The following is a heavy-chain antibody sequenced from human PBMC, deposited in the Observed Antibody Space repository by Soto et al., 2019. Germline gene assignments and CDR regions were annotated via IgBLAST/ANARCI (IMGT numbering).Heavy chain of an antibody. CDR2: IYSGGST. CDR3: AKRHSATWLFDY. J-gene: IGHJ4*02. Sequence: PSETLSLTCTVSGGAISGRSNYWGWVRQSPGKGLEWIGSIYSGGSTYYNPSLKSRVIMSVDTSQNQFSLKLNSVTAADTAVYFCAKRHSATWLFDYWGLGTLVTVSS. CDR1: GGAISGRSNY. D-gene: IGHD2-15*01. V-gene: IGHV4-39*01.